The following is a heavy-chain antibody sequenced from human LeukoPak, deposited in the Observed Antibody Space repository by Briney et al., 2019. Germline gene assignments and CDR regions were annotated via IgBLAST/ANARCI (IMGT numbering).Heavy chain of an antibody. Sequence: GGSLRLSCAASGFTFSSYEMNWVRQAPGKGLEWVSYISSSGSTIYYADSVKGRFTISRDNAKNSLYLQMNSLRAEDTAVYYCARVAYYYGSGSYYDYWGQGTLVTVSS. CDR3: ARVAYYYGSGSYYDY. CDR1: GFTFSSYE. D-gene: IGHD3-10*01. J-gene: IGHJ4*02. CDR2: ISSSGSTI. V-gene: IGHV3-48*03.